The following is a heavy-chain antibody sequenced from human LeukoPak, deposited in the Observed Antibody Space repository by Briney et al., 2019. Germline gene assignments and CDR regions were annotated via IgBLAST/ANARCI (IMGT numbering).Heavy chain of an antibody. J-gene: IGHJ4*02. CDR1: GYTFTNYD. Sequence: ASVNVSCKTSGYTFTNYDINWVRQATGQGLEWMGWMSPNSGNTGYAQKFQGRVTMTRDTSISTAYMELSSLRSEDTAVYYCASNPPKTGDFNYWGQGTLVTVSS. D-gene: IGHD7-27*01. CDR2: MSPNSGNT. V-gene: IGHV1-8*01. CDR3: ASNPPKTGDFNY.